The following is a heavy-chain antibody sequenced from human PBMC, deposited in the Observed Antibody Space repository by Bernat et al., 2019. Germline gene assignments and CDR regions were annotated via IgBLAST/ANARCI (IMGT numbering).Heavy chain of an antibody. CDR2: VYYSGST. V-gene: IGHV4-39*01. Sequence: QLQLQESGPGLVEPSETLSLTCTVSGGSISSYSYYWAWMRQPPGKGLEWIGSVYYSGSTYYNPSLKSRVTISVDTPENQFSLKLRSVTATDTAVYYCARHSSLVVASTNWFDPWSQGTLVTVSS. J-gene: IGHJ5*02. CDR1: GGSISSYSYY. CDR3: ARHSSLVVASTNWFDP. D-gene: IGHD2-15*01.